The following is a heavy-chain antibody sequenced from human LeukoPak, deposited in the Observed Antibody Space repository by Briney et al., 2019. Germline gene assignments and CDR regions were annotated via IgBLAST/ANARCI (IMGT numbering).Heavy chain of an antibody. CDR2: IYYSGST. CDR1: GGSISSGDYY. CDR3: ARAPGSYFFDY. V-gene: IGHV4-30-4*01. J-gene: IGHJ4*02. D-gene: IGHD1-26*01. Sequence: PSETLSLTCTVSGGSISSGDYYWSWIRQPPGRGLEWIGYIYYSGSTYYNPSLKSRVTISVDTSKNQFSLKLSSVTAADTAVYYCARAPGSYFFDYWGQGTLVTVSS.